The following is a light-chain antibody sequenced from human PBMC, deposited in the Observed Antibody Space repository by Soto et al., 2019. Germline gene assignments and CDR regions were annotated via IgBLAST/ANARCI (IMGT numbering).Light chain of an antibody. V-gene: IGKV1-9*01. J-gene: IGKJ1*01. CDR2: AAS. Sequence: DIQPTQSPSFLSPSIGESVTITCRASQVISTSLAWYQVKPGKAPKLLIYAASTLQTGVPSRFSGSGSGSEFTLTISSLQPEDFATYHCQQLTSYPRSTFGQGTKVDIK. CDR3: QQLTSYPRST. CDR1: QVISTS.